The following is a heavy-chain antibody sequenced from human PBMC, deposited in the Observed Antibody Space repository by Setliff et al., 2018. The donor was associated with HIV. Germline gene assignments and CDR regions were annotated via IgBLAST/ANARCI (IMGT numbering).Heavy chain of an antibody. V-gene: IGHV4-34*01. J-gene: IGHJ4*02. CDR1: GGSFGDHF. CDR2: IHHTGGT. D-gene: IGHD4-17*01. CDR3: ANFFVSSVTTQDS. Sequence: ASETLSLTCTVYGGSFGDHFWNWIRQSPGKGLEWIGEIHHTGGTKYNPSLRSRSTISLDRSKNQFSLKLTSVTAADTAVYYCANFFVSSVTTQDSWGQGTLVPSPQ.